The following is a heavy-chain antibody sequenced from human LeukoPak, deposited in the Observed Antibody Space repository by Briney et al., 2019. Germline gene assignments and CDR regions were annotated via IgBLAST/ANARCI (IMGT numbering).Heavy chain of an antibody. Sequence: ASVKVSCKASGYTFTSYDINWVRQATGQGLEWMGWMNPNSGNTGYAQKFQGRVTITRNTSISTAYMELSSLRSEDTAVYYCARQIYCSNTSCYFGSGYYYYMDVWGKGTTVTVSS. CDR1: GYTFTSYD. CDR3: ARQIYCSNTSCYFGSGYYYYMDV. J-gene: IGHJ6*03. D-gene: IGHD2-2*01. V-gene: IGHV1-8*03. CDR2: MNPNSGNT.